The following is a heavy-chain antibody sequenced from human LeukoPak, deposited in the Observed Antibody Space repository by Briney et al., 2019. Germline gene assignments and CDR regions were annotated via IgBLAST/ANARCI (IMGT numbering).Heavy chain of an antibody. CDR2: VDPEDGET. CDR1: GYTFTDYY. Sequence: ASVKVSCKVSGYTFTDYYMHWVQQAPGKGLEWIGLVDPEDGETIYAEKFQGRVTITADTSTDTAYMELSSLRSEDTAVYYCATITKVRGVSYYFDYWGQGTLVSVSS. V-gene: IGHV1-69-2*01. J-gene: IGHJ4*02. CDR3: ATITKVRGVSYYFDY. D-gene: IGHD3-10*01.